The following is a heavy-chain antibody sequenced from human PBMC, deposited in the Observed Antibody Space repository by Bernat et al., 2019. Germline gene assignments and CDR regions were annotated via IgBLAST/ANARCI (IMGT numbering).Heavy chain of an antibody. D-gene: IGHD1-26*01. V-gene: IGHV3-21*01. CDR3: ASLGALGYEPYRHRHFDY. CDR2: ISSSSSYI. J-gene: IGHJ4*02. CDR1: GFTFSSYS. Sequence: EVQLVESGGGLVKPGGSLRLSCAASGFTFSSYSMNWVRQAPGKGLEWVSSISSSSSYIYYADSVKARFTISRDKAKNPLYRKMNSLRAEDTAVDYCASLGALGYEPYRHRHFDYWGQGTLVTVSS.